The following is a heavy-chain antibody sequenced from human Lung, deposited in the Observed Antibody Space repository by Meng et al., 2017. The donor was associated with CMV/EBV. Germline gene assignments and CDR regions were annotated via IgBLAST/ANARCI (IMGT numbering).Heavy chain of an antibody. CDR3: AKEYDFWSGSDHYYYYYGMDV. Sequence: GXXRLSCAASGFTFSSYAMSWVRQAPGKGLEWVSVIYSGGSSTYYADSVKGRFTISRDNSKNTLYLQMNSLRAEDTAVYYCAKEYDFWSGSDHYYYYYGMDVWXQGTSVTVSS. V-gene: IGHV3-23*03. J-gene: IGHJ6*02. CDR2: IYSGGSST. D-gene: IGHD3-3*01. CDR1: GFTFSSYA.